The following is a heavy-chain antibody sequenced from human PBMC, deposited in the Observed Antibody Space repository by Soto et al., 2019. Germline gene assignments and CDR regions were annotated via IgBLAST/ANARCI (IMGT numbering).Heavy chain of an antibody. CDR1: GFTFSAYA. V-gene: IGHV3-23*04. CDR2: ISRDGGAT. J-gene: IGHJ6*02. D-gene: IGHD3-9*01. Sequence: VQLVESGGGLIQPGGALRLSCAASGFTFSAYAMSWVRQAPGEGLEWVSGISRDGGATDYADSVKGRLTISRDNAKNTLFLQMNSLRAEDMAIYYCAKVSILTESYHYYAMDVWGQGTTVTVSS. CDR3: AKVSILTESYHYYAMDV.